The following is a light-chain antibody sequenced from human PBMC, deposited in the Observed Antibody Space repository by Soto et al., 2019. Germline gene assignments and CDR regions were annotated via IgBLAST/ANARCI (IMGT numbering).Light chain of an antibody. Sequence: DIQLTQSPSFLSASVGDRVTITCRASQGISSYLAWYQQKPGKAPKLLIYAASTLQSGVPPRFSGSGSGTEFTLTISSLQPEDFATYYCQQLNSYPQTFGQGTKVEIK. CDR3: QQLNSYPQT. CDR2: AAS. J-gene: IGKJ1*01. V-gene: IGKV1-9*01. CDR1: QGISSY.